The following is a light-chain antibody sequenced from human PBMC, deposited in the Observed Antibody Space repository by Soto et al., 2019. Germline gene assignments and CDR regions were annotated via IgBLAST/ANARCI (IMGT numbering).Light chain of an antibody. J-gene: IGKJ4*01. Sequence: EIVITQSPATLSVSPGERATLSCRASQNIGSQLGWYQQKPGQTPRLLIYGASTRATGISGRFSGSGSGTDFTLTISNLQSENFAVYYCQQYHEWPLTFGGGTKVDIK. CDR1: QNIGSQ. CDR2: GAS. V-gene: IGKV3D-15*01. CDR3: QQYHEWPLT.